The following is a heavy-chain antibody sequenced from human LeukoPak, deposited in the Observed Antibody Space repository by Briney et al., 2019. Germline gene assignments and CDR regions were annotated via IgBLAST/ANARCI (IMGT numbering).Heavy chain of an antibody. J-gene: IGHJ4*02. V-gene: IGHV3-7*05. Sequence: GGSLRLSCAASGFSFSTSWMSWVRQAPGKGLEWVANIKEDGSEKNYVDSEKGRFTISRDNAKNSLYLQQNSLRGEDTAVYYCARGRRLQDYWGQGTLVTVSS. CDR3: ARGRRLQDY. CDR2: IKEDGSEK. CDR1: GFSFSTSW.